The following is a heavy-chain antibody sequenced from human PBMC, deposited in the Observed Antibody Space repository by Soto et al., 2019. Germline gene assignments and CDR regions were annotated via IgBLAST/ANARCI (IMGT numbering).Heavy chain of an antibody. V-gene: IGHV1-8*01. CDR1: GYTFTSYD. CDR2: MNPNSGDT. CDR3: ARRLPSGTYYTFDY. J-gene: IGHJ4*02. Sequence: QVQLVQSGAEVKKPGASVKVSCKASGYTFTSYDINWVRQATGQGLEWMGWMNPNSGDTGYEQKFQGRVTMTRNNSMDTAYMELSSLRSEDTAVYFCARRLPSGTYYTFDYWGQVTLGTVAS. D-gene: IGHD3-10*01.